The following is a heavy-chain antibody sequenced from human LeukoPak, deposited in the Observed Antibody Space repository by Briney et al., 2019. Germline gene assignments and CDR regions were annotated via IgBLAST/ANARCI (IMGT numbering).Heavy chain of an antibody. J-gene: IGHJ4*02. V-gene: IGHV3-21*01. D-gene: IGHD3-22*01. Sequence: GGSLRLSCAASGFTFSSYSMNWVRQAPGKGLEWVSSISSSSSYIYYADSVKGRFTNSRDNAKNSLYLQMNSLRAEDTAVYYCARDRHSSVDYWGQGTLVTVSS. CDR3: ARDRHSSVDY. CDR1: GFTFSSYS. CDR2: ISSSSSYI.